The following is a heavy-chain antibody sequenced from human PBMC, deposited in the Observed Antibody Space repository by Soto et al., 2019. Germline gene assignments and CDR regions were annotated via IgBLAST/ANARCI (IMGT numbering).Heavy chain of an antibody. CDR3: ARDLEFRDGNSARLDY. CDR1: RGTFRHQD. Sequence: ASVPVSCLACRGTFRHQDLKWVGQAPGDGREWMGGVIPNNGTPNYAQKSQGRVTITADASTNTVYLEESSLRSQDTGVYYCARDLEFRDGNSARLDYWGQGTLVTVSS. CDR2: VIPNNGTP. J-gene: IGHJ4*02. D-gene: IGHD3-10*01. V-gene: IGHV1-69*13.